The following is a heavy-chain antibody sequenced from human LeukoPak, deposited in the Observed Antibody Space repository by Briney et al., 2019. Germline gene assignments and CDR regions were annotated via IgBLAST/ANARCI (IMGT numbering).Heavy chain of an antibody. Sequence: SETLSLTCAVYGGSFSGYYWSWIRQPPGKGLEWIGEINHSGSTNYNPSLKSRVTISVDTSKNQFSRKLSSVTAADTAVYYCARAIGVVIISYFDYWGQGTLVTVSS. J-gene: IGHJ4*02. D-gene: IGHD3-3*01. CDR3: ARAIGVVIISYFDY. CDR1: GGSFSGYY. CDR2: INHSGST. V-gene: IGHV4-34*01.